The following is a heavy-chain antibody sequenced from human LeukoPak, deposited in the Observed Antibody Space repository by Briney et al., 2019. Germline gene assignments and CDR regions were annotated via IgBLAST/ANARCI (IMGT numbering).Heavy chain of an antibody. V-gene: IGHV1-69*05. D-gene: IGHD5-24*01. CDR2: IIPIFGTA. CDR3: ARDAMATKGFDY. Sequence: SVKVSCKASGGIFSSYANSWVRQAPGQGLEWMGRIIPIFGTANYAQKFQGRVTITTDESTSTAYMELSSLRSEDTAVYYCARDAMATKGFDYWGQGTLVTVSA. CDR1: GGIFSSYA. J-gene: IGHJ4*02.